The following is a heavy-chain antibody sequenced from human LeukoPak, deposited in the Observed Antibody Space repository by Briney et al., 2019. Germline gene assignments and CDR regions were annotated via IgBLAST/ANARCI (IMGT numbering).Heavy chain of an antibody. CDR1: GFTFTSDW. Sequence: PGESLRLSCAASGFTFTSDWMHWVRQGPGKGLVWVSRMNSDGSTTNYADSVKGRFTISRDNAKNTLYLQMNSLRAEDTAVYYCVRALMGTSDHWGEGSLVTVSS. CDR2: MNSDGSTT. V-gene: IGHV3-74*01. J-gene: IGHJ4*02. D-gene: IGHD7-27*01. CDR3: VRALMGTSDH.